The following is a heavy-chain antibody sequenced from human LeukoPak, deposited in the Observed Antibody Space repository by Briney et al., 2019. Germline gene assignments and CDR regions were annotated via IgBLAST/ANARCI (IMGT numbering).Heavy chain of an antibody. Sequence: GESLKISCKGSGHSFSSYWIASMRQMPGKGLEWMGIIYPRDSRTTYSPSFQGQVTISADRSISTAYLQWSSLRASDTAMSRGAGLNDGFDIWGQGTMVTVSS. CDR2: IYPRDSRT. D-gene: IGHD3/OR15-3a*01. J-gene: IGHJ3*02. CDR3: AGLNDGFDI. V-gene: IGHV5-51*01. CDR1: GHSFSSYW.